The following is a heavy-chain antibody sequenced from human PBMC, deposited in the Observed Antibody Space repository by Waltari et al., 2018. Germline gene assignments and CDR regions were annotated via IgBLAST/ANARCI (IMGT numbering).Heavy chain of an antibody. D-gene: IGHD3-10*01. CDR2: INTDGTYS. CDR1: GSTFTNYW. Sequence: EVHLVESGGGLISPGGSLTLSCAASGSTFTNYWMHWVRQAPGQGPVWVSRINTDGTYSNYAHSVGGRFTISRDNAKNTVYLQMKGLRADDTAMYYCAFGAGPGYWGQGTLVTV. CDR3: AFGAGPGY. J-gene: IGHJ4*02. V-gene: IGHV3-74*01.